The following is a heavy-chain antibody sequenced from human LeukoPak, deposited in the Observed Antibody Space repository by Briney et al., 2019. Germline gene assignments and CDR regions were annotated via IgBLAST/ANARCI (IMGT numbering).Heavy chain of an antibody. D-gene: IGHD6-19*01. J-gene: IGHJ4*02. CDR3: ARDLGSSGWYGYYFDY. CDR2: IYPRGAGT. V-gene: IGHV1-46*01. Sequence: ASVKVSCKASGYTFTSYYLHWVRQAPGQGLEWMGIIYPRGAGTTYAQKLQGRVTMTRDTSTSTVYMELRSLRSDDTAVYYCARDLGSSGWYGYYFDYWGQGTLVTVSS. CDR1: GYTFTSYY.